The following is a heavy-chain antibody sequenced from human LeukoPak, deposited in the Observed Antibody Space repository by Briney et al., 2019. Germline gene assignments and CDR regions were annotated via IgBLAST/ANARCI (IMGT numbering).Heavy chain of an antibody. Sequence: ASVKVSGKASGHTFTSYYMHWVRQAPGQGLEWMGIINPSGGSTSYAQKFQGRVTMTRDTSTSTVYMELSSLRSEDTAVYYCARDPFYYYDSSGYLPEYFQHWGQGTLVTVSS. D-gene: IGHD3-22*01. V-gene: IGHV1-46*01. CDR1: GHTFTSYY. CDR3: ARDPFYYYDSSGYLPEYFQH. J-gene: IGHJ1*01. CDR2: INPSGGST.